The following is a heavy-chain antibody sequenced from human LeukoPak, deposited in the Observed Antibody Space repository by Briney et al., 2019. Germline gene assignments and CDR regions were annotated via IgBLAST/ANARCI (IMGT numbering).Heavy chain of an antibody. Sequence: PGGSLRLSCAASGFTFSSYAMHWVRQAPGKGLEWVAVISYDGSNKYYADSVKGRFTISRDNSKNTLYLQMSSLRAEDTAVYYCARPRGYSGYDDYWGQGTLVTVSS. CDR3: ARPRGYSGYDDY. CDR2: ISYDGSNK. CDR1: GFTFSSYA. D-gene: IGHD5-12*01. V-gene: IGHV3-30-3*01. J-gene: IGHJ4*02.